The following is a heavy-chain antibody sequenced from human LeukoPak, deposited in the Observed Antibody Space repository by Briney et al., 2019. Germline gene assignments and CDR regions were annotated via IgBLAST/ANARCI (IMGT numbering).Heavy chain of an antibody. Sequence: PGGSLRLSCGASGFTFSTYWMTWVRQAPGKGLEWVANVKEDGSDKYYVDSVKGRSTISRDNAKNSLYLQMNSLRAEDTAVYYCARLCCASCAHGMDVWGQGTTVIVSS. CDR3: ARLCCASCAHGMDV. V-gene: IGHV3-7*01. D-gene: IGHD2-2*01. CDR2: VKEDGSDK. CDR1: GFTFSTYW. J-gene: IGHJ6*02.